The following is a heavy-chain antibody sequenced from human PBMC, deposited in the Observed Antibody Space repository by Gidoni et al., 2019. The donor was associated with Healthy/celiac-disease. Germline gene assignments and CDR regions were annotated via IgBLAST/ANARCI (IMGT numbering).Heavy chain of an antibody. CDR1: GFTFSSYG. CDR2: ISYDGSNK. CDR3: ARSYVWGSYRPDYYYGMDV. V-gene: IGHV3-30*03. Sequence: QVQLVESGGGVVKPGRSLRLSCAASGFTFSSYGMHWVRQAPGKGLEWVAVISYDGSNKYYADSVKGRFTISRDNSKNTLYLQMNSLRAEDTAVYYCARSYVWGSYRPDYYYGMDVWGQGTTVTVSS. J-gene: IGHJ6*02. D-gene: IGHD3-16*02.